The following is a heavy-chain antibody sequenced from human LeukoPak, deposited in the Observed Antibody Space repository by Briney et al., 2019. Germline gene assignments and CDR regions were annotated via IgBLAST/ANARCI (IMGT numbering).Heavy chain of an antibody. CDR1: GYTFTTNY. Sequence: ASVKVSCKASGYTFTTNYMHWVRQAPGQGLEWMGIINPSGGSTSYAHKFQGRVTMTRDTSTSTVYMELSSLRSEDTAVYYCARGVFADYGVFRFDYWGQGTLVTVSS. V-gene: IGHV1-46*01. J-gene: IGHJ4*02. CDR2: INPSGGST. CDR3: ARGVFADYGVFRFDY. D-gene: IGHD4-17*01.